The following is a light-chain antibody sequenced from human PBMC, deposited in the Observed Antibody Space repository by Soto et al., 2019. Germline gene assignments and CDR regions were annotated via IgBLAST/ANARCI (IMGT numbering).Light chain of an antibody. J-gene: IGKJ1*01. CDR1: QSISSW. Sequence: DIQMTQSPSTLSASVGDRVTIPCRANQSISSWLAWYQQKPGKAPKLLIYKASSLESGVPSRFSGSGSGTEFTLTISSLQPDDFATYYCQQYNSYSQTLGQGTKV. CDR2: KAS. V-gene: IGKV1-5*03. CDR3: QQYNSYSQT.